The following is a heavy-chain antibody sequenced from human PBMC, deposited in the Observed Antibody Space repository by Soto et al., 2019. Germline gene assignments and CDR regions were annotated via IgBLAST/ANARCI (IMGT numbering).Heavy chain of an antibody. V-gene: IGHV3-21*01. Sequence: GGSLRLSCAASGFTFSSYTMHWVRQAPGKGLEWVSSISSCSSYIYYADSMKGRFTISRDNAKNSLYLQMNSLRAEDTAVYYCARDGMDYGEKKSLDYWGQGTLVTVSS. CDR2: ISSCSSYI. CDR3: ARDGMDYGEKKSLDY. D-gene: IGHD4-17*01. J-gene: IGHJ4*02. CDR1: GFTFSSYT.